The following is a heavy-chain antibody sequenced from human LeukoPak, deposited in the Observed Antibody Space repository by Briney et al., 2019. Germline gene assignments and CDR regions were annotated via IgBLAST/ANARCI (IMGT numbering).Heavy chain of an antibody. J-gene: IGHJ6*02. CDR3: ARATITLGYGMDV. V-gene: IGHV4-34*01. CDR2: INHSRST. CDR1: GGSFSGYY. Sequence: SETLSLTCAVYGGSFSGYYWSWIRQPPGKGLEWIGEINHSRSTNYNPSLKSRVTISVDTSKNQFSLKLSSVTAADTAVYYCARATITLGYGMDVWGQGTTVTVSS.